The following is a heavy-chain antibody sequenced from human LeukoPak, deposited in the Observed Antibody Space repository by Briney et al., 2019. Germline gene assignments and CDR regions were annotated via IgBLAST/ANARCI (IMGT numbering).Heavy chain of an antibody. V-gene: IGHV3-30-3*01. J-gene: IGHJ4*02. Sequence: GGSLRHSCAASGFTFSSYAMHWVRQAPGKGLEWVAVISYDGSNKYYADSVKGRFTISRDNSKNTLYLQMNSLRAEDTAVYYCARDEEIFGVLIDYWGQGTLVTVSS. D-gene: IGHD3-3*01. CDR3: ARDEEIFGVLIDY. CDR2: ISYDGSNK. CDR1: GFTFSSYA.